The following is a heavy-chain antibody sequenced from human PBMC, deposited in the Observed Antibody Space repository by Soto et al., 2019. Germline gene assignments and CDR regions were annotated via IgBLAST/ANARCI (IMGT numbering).Heavy chain of an antibody. Sequence: SETLSLTCTVSGGSISSGGYYWSWIRQHPGKGLEWIGYIYYSGNTYYNPSLKSRVTISVDTSKNQFSLKLSSVTAADTAVYYCASQDDYSNYGYFDYWGQGALVTVSS. CDR1: GGSISSGGYY. CDR3: ASQDDYSNYGYFDY. V-gene: IGHV4-31*03. D-gene: IGHD4-4*01. CDR2: IYYSGNT. J-gene: IGHJ4*03.